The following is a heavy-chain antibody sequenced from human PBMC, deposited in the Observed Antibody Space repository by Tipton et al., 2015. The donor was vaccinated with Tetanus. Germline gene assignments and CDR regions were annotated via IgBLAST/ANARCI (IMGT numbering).Heavy chain of an antibody. CDR1: GYAFTAYY. Sequence: QLVQSGAEVKKPGASVKVSCKASGYAFTAYYIHWVRQAPGKGLEWMGWVNPDSGGTNLALRFQGWVTLTSDTSSDTAYMEMSRLSVDDTATYYCARVHGFDPSNLEYWGSGTVVTVSS. J-gene: IGHJ4*02. V-gene: IGHV1-2*04. CDR2: VNPDSGGT. CDR3: ARVHGFDPSNLEY. D-gene: IGHD5-12*01.